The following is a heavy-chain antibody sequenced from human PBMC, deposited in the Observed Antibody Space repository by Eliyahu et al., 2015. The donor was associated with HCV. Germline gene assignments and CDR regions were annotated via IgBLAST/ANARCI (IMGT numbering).Heavy chain of an antibody. CDR3: ARLMVEFMDY. Sequence: QLQLQESGPGLVKPSETLSLTCTVSGGSISSSSYYWGWIRQPPGKGLEWIGGIYYSGSTYYNPSLKSRVTISVDTSKNQFSLKLSSVTAADTAVYYCARLMVEFMDYWGQGTLVTVSS. J-gene: IGHJ4*02. D-gene: IGHD3-10*01. V-gene: IGHV4-39*01. CDR2: IYYSGST. CDR1: GGSISSSSYY.